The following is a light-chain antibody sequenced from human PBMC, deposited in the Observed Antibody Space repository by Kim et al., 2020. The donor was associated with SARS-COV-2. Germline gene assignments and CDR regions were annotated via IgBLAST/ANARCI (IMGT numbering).Light chain of an antibody. CDR2: KAS. CDR1: QGISTW. V-gene: IGKV1-5*03. CDR3: QQYNNLWT. Sequence: CDSVGYRVTITGRASQGISTWLAWYQQKPGKAPNLLIYKASSLESGVPSRFSGSGSGTEFTLTISSLQPDDFATYYCQQYNNLWTFGQGTKVDIK. J-gene: IGKJ1*01.